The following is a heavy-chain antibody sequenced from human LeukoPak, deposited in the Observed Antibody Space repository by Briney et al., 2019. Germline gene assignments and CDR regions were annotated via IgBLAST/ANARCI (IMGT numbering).Heavy chain of an antibody. V-gene: IGHV3-23*01. CDR2: ISGSGGST. D-gene: IGHD2-2*01. Sequence: PGGSLRLSCAASGFTFSSYAMSWVRQAPAKGLEWVSAISGSGGSTYYADSVKGRFTISRDNSKNTLYLQMNSLRAEDTAVYYCAKDPLAQTIVVVPAAPNWFDPWGQGTLVTVSS. CDR3: AKDPLAQTIVVVPAAPNWFDP. J-gene: IGHJ5*02. CDR1: GFTFSSYA.